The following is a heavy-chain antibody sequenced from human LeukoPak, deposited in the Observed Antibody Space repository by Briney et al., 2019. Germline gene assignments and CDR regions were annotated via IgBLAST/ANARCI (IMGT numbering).Heavy chain of an antibody. V-gene: IGHV4-30-2*05. J-gene: IGHJ5*02. Sequence: SETLSLTCAVSGVSIGSGGYSWSWVRLPPGKGLEWIGYIYYSGSTYYNPSLKSRVTISVDTSKNQFSLKLSSVTAADTAVYYCARGLQPWGQGTLVTVSS. CDR3: ARGLQP. CDR1: GVSIGSGGYS. CDR2: IYYSGST.